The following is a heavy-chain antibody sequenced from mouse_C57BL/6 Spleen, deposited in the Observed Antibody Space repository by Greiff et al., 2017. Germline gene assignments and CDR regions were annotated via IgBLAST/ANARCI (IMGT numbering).Heavy chain of an antibody. CDR3: ARRGGAYAMDY. CDR2: IDPSYSYT. V-gene: IGHV1-59*01. CDR1: GYTFTSYW. Sequence: VQLQQPGAELVRPGTSVKLSCKASGYTFTSYWMHWVKQRPGQGLEWIGVIDPSYSYTNYNQKFKGKATLTVDTSSSTAYMQLSSLTSEDSAVYYCARRGGAYAMDYWGQGTSVTVSS. J-gene: IGHJ4*01.